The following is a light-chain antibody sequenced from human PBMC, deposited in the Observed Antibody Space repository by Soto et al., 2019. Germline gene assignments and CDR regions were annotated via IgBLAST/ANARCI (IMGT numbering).Light chain of an antibody. CDR3: QQYGSSPG. J-gene: IGKJ3*01. CDR2: GAS. Sequence: EIVLTQSPGTLSLSPGERATLSCRASQSVSSSYLAWYQQKPGQAPRLLIYGASSRGTGIPDRFSVSGSGTHFTLTISRLEPEHFAVYYCQQYGSSPGFCPGTKVDIK. CDR1: QSVSSSY. V-gene: IGKV3-20*01.